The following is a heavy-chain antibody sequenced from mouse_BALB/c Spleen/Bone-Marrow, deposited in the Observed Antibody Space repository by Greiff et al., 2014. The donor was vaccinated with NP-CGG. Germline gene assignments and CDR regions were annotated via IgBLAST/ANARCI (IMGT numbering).Heavy chain of an antibody. CDR2: INPNNGGT. J-gene: IGHJ4*01. CDR3: ARSEGRYYFAMND. CDR1: GYTFTEYT. V-gene: IGHV1-18*01. Sequence: VQLKESGPELVKPGTSVKISCKTSGYTFTEYTMHWVKQSHGKSLEWIGGINPNNGGTSYNQKFKGKATLTVDKSSSTAYMELRSLTSEESADYYSARSEGRYYFAMNDWGQGTSVTVSS.